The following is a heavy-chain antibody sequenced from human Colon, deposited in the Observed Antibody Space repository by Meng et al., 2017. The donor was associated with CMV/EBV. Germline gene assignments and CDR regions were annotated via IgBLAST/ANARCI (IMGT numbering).Heavy chain of an antibody. D-gene: IGHD2-2*01. CDR3: ARRFCSSSSCSLDY. CDR1: GYTFNSFY. J-gene: IGHJ4*02. V-gene: IGHV1-46*02. Sequence: SGYTFNSFYIHWVRQAPGQGLEWMGIINPSGGSTNYAQKVQGRVTMTRDTSTSTVYMELSSLRSEDTAVYYCARRFCSSSSCSLDYWGQGTLVTVSS. CDR2: INPSGGST.